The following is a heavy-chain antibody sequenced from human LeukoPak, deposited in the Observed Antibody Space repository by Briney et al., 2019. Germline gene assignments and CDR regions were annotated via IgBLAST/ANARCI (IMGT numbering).Heavy chain of an antibody. V-gene: IGHV4-39*01. Sequence: PSETLSLTCTVSGGSISSSSYYWGWIRQPPGKGLEWIGSIYYSGSTYYNPSLKSRVTISVDTSKNQFSLKLSSVTAADTAVYYCARPEGSGSLNWFGPWGQGTLVTVSS. J-gene: IGHJ5*02. CDR3: ARPEGSGSLNWFGP. D-gene: IGHD1-26*01. CDR2: IYYSGST. CDR1: GGSISSSSYY.